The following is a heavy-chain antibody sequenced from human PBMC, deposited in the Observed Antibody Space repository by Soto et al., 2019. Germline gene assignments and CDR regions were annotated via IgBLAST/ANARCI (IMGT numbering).Heavy chain of an antibody. CDR3: AKASANCISTSCPIS. CDR2: ISWNSGSI. D-gene: IGHD2-2*01. V-gene: IGHV3-9*01. CDR1: GFTFDDYA. Sequence: DVQLVESGGGLVQPGRSLRLSCAASGFTFDDYAMHWVRQAPGKGLEWVSGISWNSGSIGYADSVKGRFTISRDNAKNSLYLQMNSLRAEDTALYYCAKASANCISTSCPISWGQGTLVTVSS. J-gene: IGHJ4*02.